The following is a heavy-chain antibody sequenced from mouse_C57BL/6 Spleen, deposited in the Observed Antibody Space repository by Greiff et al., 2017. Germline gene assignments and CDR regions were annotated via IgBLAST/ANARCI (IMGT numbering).Heavy chain of an antibody. CDR1: GYAFSSYW. CDR2: IYPGDGAT. V-gene: IGHV1-80*01. Sequence: VQLQQSGAELVKPGASVTISCKASGYAFSSYWMNWVKQRPGKGLEWIGQIYPGDGATKYNGKFKGKATLTADKSSSTAYMQLSSLTSEDSGVYICASVYYAYAMDYWGQGTSVTVSS. D-gene: IGHD1-1*01. J-gene: IGHJ4*01. CDR3: ASVYYAYAMDY.